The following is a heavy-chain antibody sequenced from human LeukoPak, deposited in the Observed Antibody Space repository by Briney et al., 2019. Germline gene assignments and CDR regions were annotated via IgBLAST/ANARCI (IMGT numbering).Heavy chain of an antibody. D-gene: IGHD3-3*01. CDR3: ARVTDTYYDFWSGYYRGKCLDY. V-gene: IGHV4-39*07. Sequence: SETLSLTCTVSGGSISGSSYYWGWIRQPPGKGLEWIGSIYYSGSTYYNPSLKSRVTISVDTSKNQFSLKLSSVTAADTAVYYCARVTDTYYDFWSGYYRGKCLDYWGQGTLVTVSS. CDR2: IYYSGST. J-gene: IGHJ4*02. CDR1: GGSISGSSYY.